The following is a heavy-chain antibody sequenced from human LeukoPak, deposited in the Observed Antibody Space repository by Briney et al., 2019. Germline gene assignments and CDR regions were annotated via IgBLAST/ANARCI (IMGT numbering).Heavy chain of an antibody. CDR2: IIPIFGTA. Sequence: ASVKVSCKASGGTFSSYAISWVRQAPGQGLEWMGGIIPIFGTANYAQKFQGRVTITTDESTSTAYMELSSLRSEDTAVYYCARQYYYDSSGYDPYFDYWGQGTLVTVSS. CDR3: ARQYYYDSSGYDPYFDY. V-gene: IGHV1-69*05. D-gene: IGHD3-22*01. CDR1: GGTFSSYA. J-gene: IGHJ4*02.